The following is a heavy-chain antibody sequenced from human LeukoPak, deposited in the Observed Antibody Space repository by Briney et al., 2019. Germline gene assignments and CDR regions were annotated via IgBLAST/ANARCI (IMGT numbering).Heavy chain of an antibody. Sequence: SETLSLTCAVYGGSFSGYYWSWIRQPPGKGLEWIGEINHSGSTNYNPTLKSRVTISVDTSKNQFSLKLSSVTAADTAVYYCARFDNYGSGDWGQRNRLTVSS. CDR1: GGSFSGYY. J-gene: IGHJ4*02. V-gene: IGHV4-34*01. CDR2: INHSGST. D-gene: IGHD3-10*01. CDR3: ARFDNYGSGD.